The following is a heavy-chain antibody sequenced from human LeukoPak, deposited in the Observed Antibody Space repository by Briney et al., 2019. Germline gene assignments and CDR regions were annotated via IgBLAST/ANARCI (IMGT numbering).Heavy chain of an antibody. CDR1: GDSISSYY. V-gene: IGHV4-59*01. CDR3: ARDLYYYDSSGYDSAFDI. CDR2: IYYSGST. J-gene: IGHJ3*02. Sequence: SETLSLTCTVSGDSISSYYWSWIRQPPGKGLEWIGYIYYSGSTNYNPSLKSRVTISVDTSKNQFSLKLSSVTAADTAVYYCARDLYYYDSSGYDSAFDIWGQGTMVTVSS. D-gene: IGHD3-22*01.